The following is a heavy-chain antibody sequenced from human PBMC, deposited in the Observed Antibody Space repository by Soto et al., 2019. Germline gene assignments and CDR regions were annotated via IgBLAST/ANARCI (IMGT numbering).Heavy chain of an antibody. CDR2: ISSSGSTI. CDR3: ARRRSRDTSGYYIFDY. D-gene: IGHD3-22*01. J-gene: IGHJ4*02. V-gene: IGHV3-48*03. CDR1: GFTFSSYE. Sequence: GGSLRLSCAASGFTFSSYEMNWVRQAPGQGLEWVSYISSSGSTIYYADPVKGRFTISRDNAKNSLYLQMNSLRAEDTAVYYCARRRSRDTSGYYIFDYWGQGTLVTVSS.